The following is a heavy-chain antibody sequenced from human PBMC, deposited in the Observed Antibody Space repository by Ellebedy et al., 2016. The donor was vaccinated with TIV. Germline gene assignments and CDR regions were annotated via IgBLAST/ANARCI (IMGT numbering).Heavy chain of an antibody. CDR1: GFTFSSYW. CDR3: ARVYDSIDY. V-gene: IGHV3-7*01. D-gene: IGHD3-22*01. J-gene: IGHJ4*02. CDR2: IKQAGSEK. Sequence: GESLKISCAASGFTFSSYWMSWVRQAPGKGLEWVANIKQAGSEKYYVDSVKGRFTISRDNAKNSLYLKMNSLRAEDTAVYYCARVYDSIDYWGQGTLVTVSS.